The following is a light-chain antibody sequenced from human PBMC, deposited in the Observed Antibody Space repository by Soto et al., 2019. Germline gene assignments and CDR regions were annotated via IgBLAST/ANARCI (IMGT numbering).Light chain of an antibody. V-gene: IGLV2-8*01. CDR3: CSYARSTNYYV. CDR1: SSDVGDYSY. CDR2: EVS. Sequence: QSALTQPPSASGSPGQSVTISCTGTSSDVGDYSYVSWYQQHPGKAPKLMIYEVSKRPSGVPDRFSGSKSGNTASLTVSGLQADDEADYFCCSYARSTNYYVFGTGTKLTVL. J-gene: IGLJ1*01.